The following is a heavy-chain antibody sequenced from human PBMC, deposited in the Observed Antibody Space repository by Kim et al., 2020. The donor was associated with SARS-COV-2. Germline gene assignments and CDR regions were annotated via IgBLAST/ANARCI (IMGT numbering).Heavy chain of an antibody. V-gene: IGHV3-30*18. Sequence: GGSLRLSCAASGFTFSSYGMHWVRQAPGKGLEWVAVISYDGSNKYYADSVKGRFTISRDNSKNTLYLQMNSLRAEDTAVYYCAKDAAFRYGYGWDYYYHGMHVWGQGTTVTVSS. D-gene: IGHD5-18*01. CDR2: ISYDGSNK. CDR1: GFTFSSYG. CDR3: AKDAAFRYGYGWDYYYHGMHV. J-gene: IGHJ6*02.